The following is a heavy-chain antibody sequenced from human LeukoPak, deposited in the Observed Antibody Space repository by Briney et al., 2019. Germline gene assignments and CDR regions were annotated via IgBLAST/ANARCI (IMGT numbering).Heavy chain of an antibody. V-gene: IGHV4-4*07. J-gene: IGHJ4*02. CDR2: IYATGST. CDR3: ARQGYTASYYFLDS. CDR1: GDFFRSYW. Sequence: SETLSLTCDVSGDFFRSYWWGWVRQPAGKGLEWIGRIYATGSTKFNPSLKGRLTMSMDTSTNQFSLKLTSVTAADTAVYFCARQGYTASYYFLDSWSQGILVTVSS. D-gene: IGHD1-26*01.